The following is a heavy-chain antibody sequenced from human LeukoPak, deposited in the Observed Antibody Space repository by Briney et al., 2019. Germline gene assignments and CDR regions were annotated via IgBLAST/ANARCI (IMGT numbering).Heavy chain of an antibody. J-gene: IGHJ4*02. CDR2: INAGNGNT. CDR3: AREGYCSSTSCYYFDY. Sequence: ASVKVSCKASGYTFTSYAMRWVRQAPGQRLEWMGWINAGNGNTKYSQKFQGRVTITRDTSASTAYMELGSLRSKDTAVYYCAREGYCSSTSCYYFDYWGQGTLVTVSS. D-gene: IGHD2-2*01. V-gene: IGHV1-3*01. CDR1: GYTFTSYA.